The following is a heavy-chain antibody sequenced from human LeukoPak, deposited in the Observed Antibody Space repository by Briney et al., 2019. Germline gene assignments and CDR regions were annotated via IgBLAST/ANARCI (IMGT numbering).Heavy chain of an antibody. V-gene: IGHV4-59*08. J-gene: IGHJ5*02. D-gene: IGHD1/OR15-1a*01. Sequence: PSETLSLTCTVSGGSISGYYWSWIRQPPGKRLEWVGYVYDTGATNYNPSLKSRFTISIDTSKNQFSLYLSSVTAADTAVCYCARLPLIATTRGGFDPWGQGTLVTVSS. CDR1: GGSISGYY. CDR2: VYDTGAT. CDR3: ARLPLIATTRGGFDP.